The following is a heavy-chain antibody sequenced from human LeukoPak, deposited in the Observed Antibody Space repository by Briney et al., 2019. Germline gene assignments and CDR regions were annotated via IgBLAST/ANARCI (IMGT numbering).Heavy chain of an antibody. D-gene: IGHD6-13*01. CDR3: ARFGYSSSWNWFDP. Sequence: SETLSLTCAVYGGSFSGYCWSWIRQPPGKGLEWIGSIYYSGSTYYNPSLKSRVTISVDTSKNQFSLKLSSVTAADTAVYYCARFGYSSSWNWFDPWGQGTLVTVSS. CDR2: IYYSGST. CDR1: GGSFSGYC. J-gene: IGHJ5*02. V-gene: IGHV4-34*01.